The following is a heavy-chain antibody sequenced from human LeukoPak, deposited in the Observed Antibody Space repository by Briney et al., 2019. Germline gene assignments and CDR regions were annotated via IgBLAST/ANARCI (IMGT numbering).Heavy chain of an antibody. D-gene: IGHD6-13*01. Sequence: QPGGSLRLSCAASGFTFSSYAMSWVRQAPGKGLEWVSAISGSGGSTYYVDSVKGRFTISTDNSKNSLYLQMKSLRADDTAVYYCAKGRGSYSSSREVKYYYYAMDVWGQGTTVTVSS. V-gene: IGHV3-23*01. CDR2: ISGSGGST. J-gene: IGHJ6*02. CDR3: AKGRGSYSSSREVKYYYYAMDV. CDR1: GFTFSSYA.